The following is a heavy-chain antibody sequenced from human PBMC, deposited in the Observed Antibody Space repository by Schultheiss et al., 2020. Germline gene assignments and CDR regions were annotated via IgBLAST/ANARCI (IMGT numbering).Heavy chain of an antibody. CDR2: ISSSSSYI. D-gene: IGHD6-6*01. J-gene: IGHJ3*02. CDR3: ARSIAARNDAFDI. Sequence: GESLKISCAASGFTFSSYAMSWVRQAPGKGLEWVSSISSSSSYIYYADSVKGRFTISRDNAKNSLYLQMNSLRAEDTAVYYCARSIAARNDAFDIWGQGTMVTVSS. V-gene: IGHV3-21*01. CDR1: GFTFSSYA.